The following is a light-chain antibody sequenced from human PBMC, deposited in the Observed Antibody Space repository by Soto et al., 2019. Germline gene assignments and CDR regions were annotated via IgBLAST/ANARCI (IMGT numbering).Light chain of an antibody. V-gene: IGLV2-11*01. CDR1: SSDVGGYNY. CDR2: DVS. CDR3: CSYVGSYPG. Sequence: QSALTQPRSVSGSPGQSVTISCTGTSSDVGGYNYVSRYQQHPGKAPKLMIYDVSKRPSGVSDRFSGSKSGNTASLTISGLQAEDEADYYCCSYVGSYPGIGGGTKLTVL. J-gene: IGLJ2*01.